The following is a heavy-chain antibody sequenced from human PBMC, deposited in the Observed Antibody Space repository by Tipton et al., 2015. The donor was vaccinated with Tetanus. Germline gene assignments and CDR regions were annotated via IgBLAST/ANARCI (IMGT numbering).Heavy chain of an antibody. CDR2: LYSGGGP. CDR1: GFAVAVNY. Sequence: SLRLSCAASGFAVAVNYMTWVRQAPGKGLEWVSVLYSGGGPNYADSVGGRFTISRDNSKNTPYLQMNSLRAEDTAVYYCARDRFGDNDDIPSNWCGPGGQGTLGTVSS. V-gene: IGHV3-53*01. D-gene: IGHD1-1*01. CDR3: ARDRFGDNDDIPSNWCGP. J-gene: IGHJ5*02.